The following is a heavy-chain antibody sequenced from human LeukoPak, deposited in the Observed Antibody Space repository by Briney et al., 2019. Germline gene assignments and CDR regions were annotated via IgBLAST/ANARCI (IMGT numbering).Heavy chain of an antibody. Sequence: ASVRVSCTASGYTFTSYYMHWVRQAPGQGLEWMGIINPSGGSTSYAQKFQGRVTMTRDTSTSTAYMELSSLRSEDTAVYYCARGTDYDYVWGSYRYTHYFDYWGQGTLVTVSS. CDR1: GYTFTSYY. CDR2: INPSGGST. V-gene: IGHV1-46*01. D-gene: IGHD3-16*02. CDR3: ARGTDYDYVWGSYRYTHYFDY. J-gene: IGHJ4*02.